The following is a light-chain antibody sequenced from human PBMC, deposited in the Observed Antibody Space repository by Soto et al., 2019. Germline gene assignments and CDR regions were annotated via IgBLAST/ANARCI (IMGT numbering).Light chain of an antibody. CDR2: DAS. V-gene: IGKV3-11*01. CDR3: QQRSNWPT. J-gene: IGKJ2*01. CDR1: QSVSSY. Sequence: EIVLTQSPATLSLSPGERATLSCRASQSVSSYLAWYQQKPGQAPRLLIYDASNRATGIPARFSCSGSGTYFTLSISNPDPEDIAVYYCQQRSNWPTFRQGTKLEIK.